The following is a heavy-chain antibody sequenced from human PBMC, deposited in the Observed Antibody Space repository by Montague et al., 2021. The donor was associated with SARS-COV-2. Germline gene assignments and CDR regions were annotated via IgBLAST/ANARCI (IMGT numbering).Heavy chain of an antibody. J-gene: IGHJ5*02. CDR1: GFLFSDYN. V-gene: IGHV3-11*05. CDR3: ARGISLFDP. CDR2: INGASSRT. Sequence: SRRLSCAASGFLFSDYNMTWIRQTPGKGLEWISYINGASSRTNYADSVKGRFTISRDNAKNSLFLQMNSLRVEDTAVYYCARGISLFDPWGQGTLVTVS.